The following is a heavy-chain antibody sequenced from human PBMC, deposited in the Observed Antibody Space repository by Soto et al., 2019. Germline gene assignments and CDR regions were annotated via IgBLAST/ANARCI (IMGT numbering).Heavy chain of an antibody. CDR1: GYSFTNYW. CDR2: IDPSDSYT. D-gene: IGHD6-13*01. CDR3: ARQQLAVGYYGMDV. Sequence: GESLKISCQGSGYSFTNYWISWVRQMPGKGQEWMGRIDPSDSYTNYSPSFQGHVTISVDKSISTAYLHWNSLKASDTAMYYCARQQLAVGYYGMDVWGQGTTVTVSS. J-gene: IGHJ6*02. V-gene: IGHV5-10-1*01.